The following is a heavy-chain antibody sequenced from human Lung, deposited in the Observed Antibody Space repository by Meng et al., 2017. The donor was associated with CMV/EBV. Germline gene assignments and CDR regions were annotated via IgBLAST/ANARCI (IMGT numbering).Heavy chain of an antibody. CDR1: GFTFSGSS. Sequence: GGSLRLSCATSGFTFSGSSIHWVRQASGKGLEWVGRIRNKPNNYATAYAASVKGRFTISRDDSRSMAYLQMNSLRVEDTAMYYCTRSGAGSSSSAGGYWGQGXLSPSPQ. CDR2: IRNKPNNYAT. CDR3: TRSGAGSSSSAGGY. J-gene: IGHJ4*02. D-gene: IGHD6-6*01. V-gene: IGHV3-73*01.